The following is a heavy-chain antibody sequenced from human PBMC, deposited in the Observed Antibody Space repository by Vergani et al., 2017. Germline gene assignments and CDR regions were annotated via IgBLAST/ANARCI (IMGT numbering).Heavy chain of an antibody. V-gene: IGHV4-61*02. CDR2: IYTSGSP. CDR1: GGSISSNNYY. J-gene: IGHJ4*02. Sequence: QVQLQESGPGLVKPSQTLSLTCTVSGGSISSNNYYWSWIRQPAGKELEWIGRIYTSGSPNYNPALKSRVTISVDTSKNQFSLKLSSVTAADPAVYYCARGGGRGYRLIEYWGQGTLVTVSS. CDR3: ARGGGRGYRLIEY. D-gene: IGHD5-18*01.